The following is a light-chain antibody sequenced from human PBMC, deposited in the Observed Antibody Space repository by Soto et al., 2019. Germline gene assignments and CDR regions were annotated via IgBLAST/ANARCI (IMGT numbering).Light chain of an antibody. CDR3: QQSYSPTYT. J-gene: IGKJ5*01. V-gene: IGKV1-39*01. CDR1: QSISSY. CDR2: AAS. Sequence: DIRMTQSPSSLSASVGDRVTITCRASQSISSYLNWYQQKPGKAPKLLIYAASSLQSGVPSRFSGSGSGTDFTLTISSLQPEDFATYYCQQSYSPTYTFGQGTRLEIK.